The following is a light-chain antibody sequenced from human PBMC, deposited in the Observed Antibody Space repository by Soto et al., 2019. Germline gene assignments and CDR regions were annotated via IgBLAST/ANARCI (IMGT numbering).Light chain of an antibody. J-gene: IGLJ3*02. CDR1: DSNFGAGYD. V-gene: IGLV1-40*01. CDR2: GNN. CDR3: QSYDASLSALV. Sequence: QSVLTQPPSMSGAPGQRVTISCTGSDSNFGAGYDVHWYQQLPGTAPKVLIYGNNNRPSGVPDRFSGSKSGTSASLAITGLQAEDEADYYCQSYDASLSALVFGGGTKLTVL.